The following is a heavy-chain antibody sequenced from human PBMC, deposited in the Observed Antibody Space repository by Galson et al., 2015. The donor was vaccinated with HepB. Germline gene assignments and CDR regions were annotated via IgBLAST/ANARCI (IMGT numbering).Heavy chain of an antibody. Sequence: SVKVSCKASGYTFTSYAMHWVRQAPGQRLEWMGWINAGNGNTKYSQKFQGRVTITRDTSASTAYMELSSLRSEDTAVYYCARGSRYCSSTSCYCDYWGQGTLVTVSS. CDR1: GYTFTSYA. D-gene: IGHD2-2*01. V-gene: IGHV1-3*01. CDR3: ARGSRYCSSTSCYCDY. CDR2: INAGNGNT. J-gene: IGHJ4*02.